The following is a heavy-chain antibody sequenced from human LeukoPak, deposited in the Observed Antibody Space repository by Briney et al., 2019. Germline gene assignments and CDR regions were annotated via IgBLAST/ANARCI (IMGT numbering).Heavy chain of an antibody. D-gene: IGHD4-23*01. CDR3: ARWPKGRTNWFDP. CDR1: GYSFTSYW. Sequence: GESLKISCKGSGYSFTSYWIGWVRQMPGKGLEWMGIISPGDSDTRYSPSPQGQVTISVDKSISTAYLQWSSLKASDTAMYYCARWPKGRTNWFDPWGQGTLVTVSS. V-gene: IGHV5-51*01. J-gene: IGHJ5*02. CDR2: ISPGDSDT.